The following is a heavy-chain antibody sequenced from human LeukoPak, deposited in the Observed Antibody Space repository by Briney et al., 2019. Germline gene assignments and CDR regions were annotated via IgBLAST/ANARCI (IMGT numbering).Heavy chain of an antibody. V-gene: IGHV3-7*01. J-gene: IGHJ4*02. CDR2: IKVDGSDK. D-gene: IGHD3-16*01. CDR1: GFKFDTYW. CDR3: VRGGGTFGY. Sequence: GGSLRLSCAASGFKFDTYWMSWVRQAPGKGLEWVANIKVDGSDKNYVDSVKGRFTISRDNGKNSLFLQMSGLRADDTAVYYCVRGGGTFGYWGQGTLVTVSS.